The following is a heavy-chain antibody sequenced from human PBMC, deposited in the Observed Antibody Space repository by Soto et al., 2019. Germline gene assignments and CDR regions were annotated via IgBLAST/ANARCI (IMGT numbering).Heavy chain of an antibody. J-gene: IGHJ1*01. CDR2: ISYDGSNK. V-gene: IGHV3-30-3*01. Sequence: GGSLRLSCAASGFTFSSYAMHWVRQAPGKGLEWVAVISYDGSNKYYADSVKGRFTISRDNSKNTLYLQMNSLRAEDTAVYYCASPLTDYYDSSGYPEAEYFQHWGQGTLVTVSS. CDR3: ASPLTDYYDSSGYPEAEYFQH. D-gene: IGHD3-22*01. CDR1: GFTFSSYA.